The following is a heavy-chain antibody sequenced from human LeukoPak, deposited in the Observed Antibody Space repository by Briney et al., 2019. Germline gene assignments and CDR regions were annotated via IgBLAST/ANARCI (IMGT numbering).Heavy chain of an antibody. CDR3: ARGMIWFGELLENWFDP. J-gene: IGHJ5*02. D-gene: IGHD3-10*01. V-gene: IGHV5-51*01. Sequence: GESLKISCKSSGYSFTNYWIGWVRQMPGKGLEWMGIIYPGDSDTRYSPSFQGQVTISADKSISTAYLQWSSLKASDTAMYYCARGMIWFGELLENWFDPWGQGTLVTVSS. CDR2: IYPGDSDT. CDR1: GYSFTNYW.